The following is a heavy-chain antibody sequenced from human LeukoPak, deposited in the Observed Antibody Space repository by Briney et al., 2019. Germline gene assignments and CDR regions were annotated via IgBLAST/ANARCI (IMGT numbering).Heavy chain of an antibody. Sequence: SETLSLTCAVSGGSISSYYWSWIRQPPGKGLEWIAYIYYTGSTNSNPSLKSRATISVDTPKNQFSLKLSSVTAADTAVYYCARHYYGPFDYWGQGTLVTVSS. J-gene: IGHJ4*02. CDR3: ARHYYGPFDY. CDR2: IYYTGST. V-gene: IGHV4-59*08. CDR1: GGSISSYY. D-gene: IGHD3-22*01.